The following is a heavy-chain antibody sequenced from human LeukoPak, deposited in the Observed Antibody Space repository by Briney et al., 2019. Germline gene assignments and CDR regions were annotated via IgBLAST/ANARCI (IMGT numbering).Heavy chain of an antibody. CDR3: ARSVGLYDNSNYYSGDLDY. Sequence: SETLSLTCTVSGGSVSSGSYYRSWIRQPPGKGLEWIGYIYYSGSTNYNPSLKSRVTFSLDTSKKQFSLKLSSVTAADTAVYYCARSVGLYDNSNYYSGDLDYWGQGTLVTVPS. CDR1: GGSVSSGSYY. CDR2: IYYSGST. V-gene: IGHV4-61*01. D-gene: IGHD3-22*01. J-gene: IGHJ4*02.